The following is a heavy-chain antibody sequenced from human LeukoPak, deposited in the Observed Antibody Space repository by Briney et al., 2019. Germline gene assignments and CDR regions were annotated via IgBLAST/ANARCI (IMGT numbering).Heavy chain of an antibody. Sequence: GGSLRLSCAASGFTFSSYSMNWVRQAPGKGLEWVSSISSSSYIYYADSVKGRFTISRDNAKNSLYLQMNSLRAEDTAVYYCAGTYYYDSSGYDYWGQGTLVTVSS. V-gene: IGHV3-21*01. J-gene: IGHJ4*02. CDR3: AGTYYYDSSGYDY. CDR1: GFTFSSYS. CDR2: ISSSSYI. D-gene: IGHD3-22*01.